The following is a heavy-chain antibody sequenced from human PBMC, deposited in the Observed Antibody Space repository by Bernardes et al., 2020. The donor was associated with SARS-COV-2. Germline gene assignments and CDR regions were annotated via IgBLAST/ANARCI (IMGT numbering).Heavy chain of an antibody. J-gene: IGHJ6*02. Sequence: ASVKVSCMASGYTFTSYAMNWVRQAPGQGLEWMGWINTNTGNPTYAQGFTGRFVFSLDTSVSTAYLQISSLKAEDTAVYYCAIRSGSYYYYYYGMDVWGQGTTVTVSS. D-gene: IGHD3-10*01. V-gene: IGHV7-4-1*02. CDR2: INTNTGNP. CDR3: AIRSGSYYYYYYGMDV. CDR1: GYTFTSYA.